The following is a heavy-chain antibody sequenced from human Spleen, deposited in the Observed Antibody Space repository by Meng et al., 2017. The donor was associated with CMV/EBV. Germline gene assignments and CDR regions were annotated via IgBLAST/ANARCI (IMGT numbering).Heavy chain of an antibody. Sequence: SETLSLTCTVSGGAFSGYYWSWIRQSPGKGLEWIGEIDHSGSTNYNPSLKSRVSISVDTSKNQFSLKLTSVTAADTTMYYCAREDRPKWELLPTDYWGQGTLVTVSS. V-gene: IGHV4-34*01. D-gene: IGHD1-26*01. CDR2: IDHSGST. CDR3: AREDRPKWELLPTDY. J-gene: IGHJ4*02. CDR1: GGAFSGYY.